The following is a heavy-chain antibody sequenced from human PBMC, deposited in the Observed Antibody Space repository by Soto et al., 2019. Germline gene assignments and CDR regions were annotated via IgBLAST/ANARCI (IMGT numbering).Heavy chain of an antibody. J-gene: IGHJ3*02. CDR3: AACGNSNYGGAFDI. CDR2: IYYSGST. D-gene: IGHD4-17*01. CDR1: GGSISSGGYF. V-gene: IGHV4-31*03. Sequence: PSETLSLTCTVSGGSISSGGYFWSWIRQRPGKGLEWIGYIYYSGSTDYNPSLRSRVTMSLDTSKKQFSLKLNSVTAADTAVYYCAACGNSNYGGAFDIWGQGKMVTVSS.